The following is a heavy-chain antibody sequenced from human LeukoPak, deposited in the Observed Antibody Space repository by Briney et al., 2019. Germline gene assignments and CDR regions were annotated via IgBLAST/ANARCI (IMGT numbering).Heavy chain of an antibody. V-gene: IGHV4-61*02. J-gene: IGHJ5*02. CDR3: ARDRSSGWLNWFDP. D-gene: IGHD6-19*01. Sequence: PSQTLSLTCTVSGDPIRSDSYYWNWLRQPAGKGLEWIGRIYASGSTNYNPSLKSRVTISLDTSRNRFSLNLSSVTATDTAVYFCARDRSSGWLNWFDPWGQGTLVTVSP. CDR2: IYASGST. CDR1: GDPIRSDSYY.